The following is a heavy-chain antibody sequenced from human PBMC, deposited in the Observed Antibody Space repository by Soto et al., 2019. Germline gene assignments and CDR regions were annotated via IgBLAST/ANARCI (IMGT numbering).Heavy chain of an antibody. J-gene: IGHJ4*02. D-gene: IGHD2-15*01. V-gene: IGHV4-30-2*01. Sequence: SETLSLTCAVSGGSISSGGYSWSWIRQPPGKGLEWIGYIYHSGSTYYNPSLKSRVTISVDRSKNQFSLKLSSVTAADTAVYYCARASGGRLDYWGQGTLVTVSS. CDR3: ARASGGRLDY. CDR1: GGSISSGGYS. CDR2: IYHSGST.